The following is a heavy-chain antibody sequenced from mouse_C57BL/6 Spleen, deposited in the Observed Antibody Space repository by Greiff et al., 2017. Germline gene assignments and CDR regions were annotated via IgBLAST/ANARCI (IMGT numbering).Heavy chain of an antibody. J-gene: IGHJ3*01. Sequence: VMLVESGGGLVKPGGSLKLSCAASGFTFSSYAMSWVRQTPEKRLEWVATISDGGSYTYYPDNVKGRFTISRDNAKNNLYLQMSKLKSEDTAMYYCARDGDSYYGRSPFAYWGQGTLVTVSA. CDR3: ARDGDSYYGRSPFAY. D-gene: IGHD1-1*01. V-gene: IGHV5-4*01. CDR2: ISDGGSYT. CDR1: GFTFSSYA.